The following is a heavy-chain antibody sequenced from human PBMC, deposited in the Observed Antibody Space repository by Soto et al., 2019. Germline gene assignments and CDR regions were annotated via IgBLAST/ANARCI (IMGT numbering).Heavy chain of an antibody. J-gene: IGHJ3*02. D-gene: IGHD2-2*01. CDR1: GYTFTSYG. CDR3: ARHYCSSTSCYVRRAFDI. CDR2: ISAYNGNT. Sequence: QVQLVQSGAEVKKPGASVKVSCKASGYTFTSYGISWVRQAPGQGLEWMGLISAYNGNTNYARKLQDRVTMTTDTATSTAYMELGSLRSDDTAVYYCARHYCSSTSCYVRRAFDIWGQGTMVTVSS. V-gene: IGHV1-18*01.